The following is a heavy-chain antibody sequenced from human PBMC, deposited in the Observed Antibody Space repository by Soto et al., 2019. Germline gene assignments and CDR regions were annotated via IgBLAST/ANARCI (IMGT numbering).Heavy chain of an antibody. CDR1: GGSISSYY. V-gene: IGHV4-4*07. CDR3: AGRYQLLYYYYGMDV. D-gene: IGHD2-2*01. Sequence: NPSETLSLTCTVSGGSISSYYWIWIRQPAGKGLEWIGRIYTSGSTNYNPSLKSRVTMSVDTSKNQFSLKLSSVTAADTAVYYCAGRYQLLYYYYGMDVWGQGTTVTVSS. CDR2: IYTSGST. J-gene: IGHJ6*02.